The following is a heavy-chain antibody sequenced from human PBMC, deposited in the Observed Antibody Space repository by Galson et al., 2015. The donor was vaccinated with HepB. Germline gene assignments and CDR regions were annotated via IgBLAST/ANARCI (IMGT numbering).Heavy chain of an antibody. CDR2: IWYDGSNK. V-gene: IGHV3-33*01. CDR3: AGEYSSSWAYNWFDP. CDR1: GFTFSSYG. D-gene: IGHD6-13*01. J-gene: IGHJ5*02. Sequence: SLRLSCAASGFTFSSYGMHWVRQAPGKGLEWVAVIWYDGSNKYNAGSVKGRFTISRNNSKNTLYLQMNSLSAEDTAVYYWAGEYSSSWAYNWFDPWGQGTLVTVSS.